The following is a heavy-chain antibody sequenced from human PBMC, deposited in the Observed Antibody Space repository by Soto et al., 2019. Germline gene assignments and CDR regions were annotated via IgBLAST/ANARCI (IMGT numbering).Heavy chain of an antibody. CDR2: IYGDNTYT. CDR3: ARDSAILPGTYVDY. D-gene: IGHD6-13*01. CDR1: GYIFSDYV. V-gene: IGHV1-3*01. Sequence: QVQLVQSGAEMKQPGASVKVSCKTSGYIFSDYVIHWVRQAPGQRPEWMGYIYGDNTYTKYSEKFQGRVTITSDTSATTGYMGLSSLTSEDTAVYYCARDSAILPGTYVDYWGLGTLVTVFS. J-gene: IGHJ4*02.